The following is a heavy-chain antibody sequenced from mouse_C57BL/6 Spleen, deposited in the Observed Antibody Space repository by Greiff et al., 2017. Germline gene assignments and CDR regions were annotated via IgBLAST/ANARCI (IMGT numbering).Heavy chain of an antibody. D-gene: IGHD1-1*01. CDR2: ISDGGSYT. CDR3: AREDYYYGSSPAWFAY. Sequence: EVQGVESGGGLVKPGGSLKLSCAASGFTFSSYAMSWVRQTPDKRLEWVATISDGGSYTYYPDNVKGRFTISRDNAKNNLYLQMSHLKSEDTAMYYCAREDYYYGSSPAWFAYWGQVTLVTVSA. CDR1: GFTFSSYA. V-gene: IGHV5-4*01. J-gene: IGHJ3*01.